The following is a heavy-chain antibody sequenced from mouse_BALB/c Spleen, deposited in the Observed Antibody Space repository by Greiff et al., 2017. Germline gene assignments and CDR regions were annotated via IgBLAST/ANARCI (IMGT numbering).Heavy chain of an antibody. J-gene: IGHJ4*01. CDR2: IDPANGNT. CDR3: ARSSYGNYAMDY. V-gene: IGHV14-3*02. D-gene: IGHD2-10*02. CDR1: GFNIKDTY. Sequence: VQLQQSGAELVKPGASVKLSCTASGFNIKDTYMHWVKQRPEQGLEWIGRIDPANGNTKYDPKFQGKATITADTSSNTAYLQLSSLTSEDTAVYYCARSSYGNYAMDYWGQGTSVTVSS.